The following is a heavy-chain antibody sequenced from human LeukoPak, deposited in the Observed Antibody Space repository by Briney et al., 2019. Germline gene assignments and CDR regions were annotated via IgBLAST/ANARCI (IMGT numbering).Heavy chain of an antibody. CDR1: GFTVSSNY. Sequence: GGSLRLSCAASGFTVSSNYMSWVRQAPGKGLEWVSVIYSGGSTYYADSVKGRFTISRDNSKNTLYLQMNSLRGEDTAVYYCARVAAAAGTNLGWFDPWGQGTLVTVSS. V-gene: IGHV3-53*01. CDR2: IYSGGST. CDR3: ARVAAAAGTNLGWFDP. J-gene: IGHJ5*02. D-gene: IGHD6-13*01.